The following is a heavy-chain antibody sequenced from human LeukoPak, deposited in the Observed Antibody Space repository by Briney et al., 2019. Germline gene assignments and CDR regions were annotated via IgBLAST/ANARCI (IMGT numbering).Heavy chain of an antibody. CDR2: INPNSGGT. V-gene: IGHV1-2*02. CDR3: ARDPIPLGYCSGGSCYDPFDI. D-gene: IGHD2-15*01. CDR1: GYTFTVYY. J-gene: IGHJ3*02. Sequence: ASVTVSCKASGYTFTVYYMHWVRQAPGQGLEWMGWINPNSGGTNYAQKFQGRVTMTRDTSISTAYMELSRLRSDDTAVYYCARDPIPLGYCSGGSCYDPFDIWGQGTMVTVSS.